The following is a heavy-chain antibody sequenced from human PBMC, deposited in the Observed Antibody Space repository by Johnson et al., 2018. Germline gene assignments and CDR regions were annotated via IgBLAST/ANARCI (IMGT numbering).Heavy chain of an antibody. CDR2: ISSSSSYI. Sequence: VQLVQSGGGLVKPGGSLRLSCAASGFTFSSYSMNWVRQAPGKGLAWVSSISSSSSYIYYAASVKGRFTISRDNSKNTLYLQMNSLRAEDTAVYYCARDGLAYGDYYYYMDVWGKGTTVTVSS. V-gene: IGHV3-21*01. CDR1: GFTFSSYS. D-gene: IGHD4-17*01. CDR3: ARDGLAYGDYYYYMDV. J-gene: IGHJ6*03.